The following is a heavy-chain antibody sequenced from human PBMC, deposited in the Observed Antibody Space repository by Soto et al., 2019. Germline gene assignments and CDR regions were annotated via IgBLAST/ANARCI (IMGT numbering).Heavy chain of an antibody. D-gene: IGHD1-1*01. V-gene: IGHV5-10-1*01. CDR1: GYSLTNCW. CDR3: STRCCGNWYACFYD. CDR2: IDPTDSYT. Sequence: GESLKISCKVSGYSLTNCWINWVRQMLGKGLEWMGRIDPTDSYTNYSPSFQGHVTFSADKSISTAYLQWSSLKASDTAVYYWSTRCCGNWYACFYDCSQGTSVTGS. J-gene: IGHJ4*01.